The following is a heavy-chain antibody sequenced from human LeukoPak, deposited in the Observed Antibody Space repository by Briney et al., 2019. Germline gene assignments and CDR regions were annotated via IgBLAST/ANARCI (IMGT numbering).Heavy chain of an antibody. CDR3: ARSRVRGVIYFDY. Sequence: GGTLRLSCAASGFTFSSYGMSWVRQAPGKGLEWVANIKQDGSDKYYVGSVKGRFTISRDNAKNSLYLQMNSLRAEDTAVYYCARSRVRGVIYFDYWGQGTLVTVSS. CDR1: GFTFSSYG. J-gene: IGHJ4*02. V-gene: IGHV3-7*01. CDR2: IKQDGSDK. D-gene: IGHD3-10*01.